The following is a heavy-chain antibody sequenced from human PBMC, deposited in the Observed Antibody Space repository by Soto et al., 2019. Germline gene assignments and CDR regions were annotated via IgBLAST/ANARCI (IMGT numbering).Heavy chain of an antibody. CDR1: GGTFSSYA. V-gene: IGHV1-69*13. D-gene: IGHD3-3*01. CDR3: ARVAISTIFGVVIRYYFDY. J-gene: IGHJ4*02. Sequence: ASVKVSCKASGGTFSSYAISWVRQAPGQGLEWMGGIIPIFGTANYAQKFQGRVTITADESTSTAYMELSSLRSEDTAVYYCARVAISTIFGVVIRYYFDYWGQGTLVTVSS. CDR2: IIPIFGTA.